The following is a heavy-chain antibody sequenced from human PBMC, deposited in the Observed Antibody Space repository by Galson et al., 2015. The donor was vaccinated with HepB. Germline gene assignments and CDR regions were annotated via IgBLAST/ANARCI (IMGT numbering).Heavy chain of an antibody. J-gene: IGHJ6*03. CDR3: AKDQTRSSSYYYYYMDV. D-gene: IGHD6-6*01. V-gene: IGHV3-23*01. CDR1: GFTFSSYA. CDR2: ISGSGGST. Sequence: SLRLSCAASGFTFSSYAMSWVRQAPGKGLEWVSAISGSGGSTYYADSVKGRFTISRDSSKNTLYLQMNSLRAEDTAVYYCAKDQTRSSSYYYYYMDVWGKGTSVTVSS.